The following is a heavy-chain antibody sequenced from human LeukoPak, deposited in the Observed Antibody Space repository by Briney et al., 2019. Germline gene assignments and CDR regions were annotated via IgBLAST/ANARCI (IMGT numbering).Heavy chain of an antibody. CDR1: GYQFTDDY. CDR2: INPDSGFT. D-gene: IGHD3-16*01. J-gene: IGHJ4*02. Sequence: GPSVKVSFKASGYQFTDDYMHWVRQAPGQGLEFMGWINPDSGFTNYAQKFKGRVTMTRDTSISTAYLEVRSLTSDDTAVYYCAPTADAYTSWWKVWVQGTLVTVSS. CDR3: APTADAYTSWWKV. V-gene: IGHV1-2*02.